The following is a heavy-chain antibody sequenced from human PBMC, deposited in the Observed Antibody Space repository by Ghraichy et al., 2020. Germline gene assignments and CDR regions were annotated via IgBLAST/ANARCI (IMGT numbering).Heavy chain of an antibody. J-gene: IGHJ4*02. Sequence: GESLNISCGASGFTFSTYAMSWVRQAPGKGLEWVSSLSSTSSYIFYADSVKGRFTISRDNAKNSLFLQMNSLRVEDTAMYYCVRGTDGDYGYWGQGTLVTVSS. CDR1: GFTFSTYA. CDR3: VRGTDGDYGY. V-gene: IGHV3-21*01. D-gene: IGHD4-17*01. CDR2: LSSTSSYI.